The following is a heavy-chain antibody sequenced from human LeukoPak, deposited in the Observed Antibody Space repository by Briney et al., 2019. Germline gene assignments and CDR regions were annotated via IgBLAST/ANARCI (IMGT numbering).Heavy chain of an antibody. V-gene: IGHV1-69*05. D-gene: IGHD6-6*01. Sequence: SVRVSCKASGGTFSSYAISWVRQAPGQGLEWMGGIIPIFGTANYAQKFQGRVTITTDESTSTAYMELSSLRSEDTAVYYCARGYSSSFLSAFDIWGQGTMVTVSS. J-gene: IGHJ3*02. CDR1: GGTFSSYA. CDR3: ARGYSSSFLSAFDI. CDR2: IIPIFGTA.